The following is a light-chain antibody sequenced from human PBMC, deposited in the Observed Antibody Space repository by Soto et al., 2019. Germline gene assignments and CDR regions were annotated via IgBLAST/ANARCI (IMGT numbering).Light chain of an antibody. Sequence: VLTHSAGTLSLSPGDQSTRSSSPSQSVSSYLAWYQQKPGQAPRLLIYDASNRATGIPARFSGGGSGTDFTLTIDNLEPEDFAIYYCQQRSNWPPITFGQGTRLEIK. CDR2: DAS. CDR3: QQRSNWPPIT. J-gene: IGKJ5*01. V-gene: IGKV3-11*01. CDR1: QSVSSY.